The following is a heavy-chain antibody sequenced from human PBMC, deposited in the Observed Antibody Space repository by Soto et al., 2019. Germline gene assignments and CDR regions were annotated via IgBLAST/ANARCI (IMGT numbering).Heavy chain of an antibody. CDR3: AKDDDNRDGYSS. CDR2: ISGGGDYT. J-gene: IGHJ4*02. Sequence: GGSLRLSCAASGFTFNIYAMTWVRQAPGKGLEWVSAISGGGDYTYYADSVKGRFTISRDNSKNTLYLQMNSLRAEDTAVYYCAKDDDNRDGYSSWGQGTRVTVSS. D-gene: IGHD2-15*01. CDR1: GFTFNIYA. V-gene: IGHV3-23*01.